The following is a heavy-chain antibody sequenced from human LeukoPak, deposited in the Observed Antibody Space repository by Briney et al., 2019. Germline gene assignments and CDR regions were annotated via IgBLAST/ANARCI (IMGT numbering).Heavy chain of an antibody. CDR3: TTPHSGSYWEYFQH. CDR1: GFTFSNAW. V-gene: IGHV3-15*01. Sequence: GGSLRLPCAASGFTFSNAWMSWLRQAPGKGREWVGRIKSKTDGGITDYAARLKGRFTISRDDSKDTLYLQMNSLKTEDTVVYYCTTPHSGSYWEYFQHWGQGTLVTVSS. J-gene: IGHJ1*01. D-gene: IGHD1-26*01. CDR2: IKSKTDGGIT.